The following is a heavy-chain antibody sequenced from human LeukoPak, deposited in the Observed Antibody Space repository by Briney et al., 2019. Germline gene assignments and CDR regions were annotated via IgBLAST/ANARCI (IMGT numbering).Heavy chain of an antibody. D-gene: IGHD2-2*01. J-gene: IGHJ5*02. CDR2: IYYSGGT. CDR3: AIEYIVVLPPAIRGANWFDP. V-gene: IGHV4-30-4*01. CDR1: GGSISSGDSH. Sequence: SQTLSLTCTVSGGSISSGDSHWSWIRQPPGKGLEWIGYIYYSGGTYYNPSLKSRLTISVDTSKNQFSLKLSSVTAADTAVYYCAIEYIVVLPPAIRGANWFDPWGQGTLVTVSS.